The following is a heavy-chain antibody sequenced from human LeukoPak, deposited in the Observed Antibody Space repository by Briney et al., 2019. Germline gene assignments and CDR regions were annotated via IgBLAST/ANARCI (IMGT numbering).Heavy chain of an antibody. Sequence: SETLSLTCAVYGGSFTDYYWSWIRQTPGKGLEWMGEVNHSGTTNYNPSLKSRVTISVDTSKNQFSLKVTSVTAADTALYYCARAYNGYDYPWGQGTLVTVSS. J-gene: IGHJ5*02. CDR1: GGSFTDYY. D-gene: IGHD5-12*01. CDR2: VNHSGTT. CDR3: ARAYNGYDYP. V-gene: IGHV4-34*01.